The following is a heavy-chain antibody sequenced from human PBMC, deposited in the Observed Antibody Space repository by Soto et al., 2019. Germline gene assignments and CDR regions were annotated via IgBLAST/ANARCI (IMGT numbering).Heavy chain of an antibody. CDR2: ISSSSSYV. D-gene: IGHD1-1*01. Sequence: EVQLVESGGGLVKPGGSLRLSCAASGFTFSSYSMNWVRQAPGKGLEWVSSISSSSSYVYYADSVKGRFTISRDNAKNSQYLQMNSLTAEDTAVYYCARDRHETTALAPYNWFESWGQGTLVTVSS. V-gene: IGHV3-21*01. CDR3: ARDRHETTALAPYNWFES. CDR1: GFTFSSYS. J-gene: IGHJ5*01.